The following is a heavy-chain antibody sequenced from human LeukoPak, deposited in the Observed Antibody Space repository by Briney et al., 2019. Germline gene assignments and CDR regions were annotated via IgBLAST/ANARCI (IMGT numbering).Heavy chain of an antibody. CDR2: INHSGST. V-gene: IGHV4-34*01. D-gene: IGHD2-2*01. CDR1: GGSFSGYY. CDR3: ARDVVAAVGSFDY. Sequence: SETLSLACAVYGGSFSGYYWSWIRQPPGKGLEWIGEINHSGSTNYNPSLKSRVTISVDTSKNQFSLKLSSVTAADTAVYYCARDVVAAVGSFDYWGQGTQVTVSS. J-gene: IGHJ4*02.